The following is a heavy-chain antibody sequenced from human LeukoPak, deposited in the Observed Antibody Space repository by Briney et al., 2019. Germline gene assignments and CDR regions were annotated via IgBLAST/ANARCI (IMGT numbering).Heavy chain of an antibody. J-gene: IGHJ4*02. D-gene: IGHD5-24*01. V-gene: IGHV3-74*01. Sequence: PGGFLRLSCTASGFTFSSYWMHWVRQAPGKGLVWVSRINSDGGSTSYADSVKGRFTISRDNAKNTLYLQMNSLRAEDTAVYYCARRIQGMAPYYFDYWGQGTLVTVSS. CDR1: GFTFSSYW. CDR3: ARRIQGMAPYYFDY. CDR2: INSDGGST.